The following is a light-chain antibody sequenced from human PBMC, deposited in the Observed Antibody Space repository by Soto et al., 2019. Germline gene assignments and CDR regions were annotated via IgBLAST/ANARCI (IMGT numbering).Light chain of an antibody. CDR1: QSISDW. V-gene: IGKV1-5*03. CDR3: KQYENYFWT. Sequence: DIQMTHSPSRLSGSVGDIFTVTGRASQSISDWVAWYHQKPGKAPKVLIYKASTLEVGVPSRFSGSGSGTEFTLSISRLQPDDFATYYCKQYENYFWTFGQGTKVDIK. J-gene: IGKJ1*01. CDR2: KAS.